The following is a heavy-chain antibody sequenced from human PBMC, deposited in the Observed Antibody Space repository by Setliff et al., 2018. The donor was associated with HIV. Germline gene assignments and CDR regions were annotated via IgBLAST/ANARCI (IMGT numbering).Heavy chain of an antibody. V-gene: IGHV3-20*04. D-gene: IGHD6-13*01. CDR1: GFTFDDYG. CDR2: INWNGGSS. J-gene: IGHJ3*02. CDR3: ARAIIAAAGGDAFDI. Sequence: RPGGSLRLSCAASGFTFDDYGMNWVRQAPGKGLEWVSGINWNGGSSGYADSVKGRFTISRDNAKNSLYLQMSSLRAEDTALYYCARAIIAAAGGDAFDIWGQGTMVTVSS.